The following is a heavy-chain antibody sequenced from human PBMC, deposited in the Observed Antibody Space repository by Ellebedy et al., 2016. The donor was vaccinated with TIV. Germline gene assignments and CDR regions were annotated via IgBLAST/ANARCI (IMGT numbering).Heavy chain of an antibody. CDR1: GYTFTSYY. J-gene: IGHJ3*02. V-gene: IGHV1-46*01. Sequence: AASVKVSCKASGYTFTSYYMHWVRQAPGQGLEWMGIINPSGGSKSYAQKFQGRVTMTRDTSTSTVYMELSSLRSEDTAVYYCARDGGEGLTPDAFDIWGQGTMVTVSS. CDR3: ARDGGEGLTPDAFDI. CDR2: INPSGGSK. D-gene: IGHD3-16*01.